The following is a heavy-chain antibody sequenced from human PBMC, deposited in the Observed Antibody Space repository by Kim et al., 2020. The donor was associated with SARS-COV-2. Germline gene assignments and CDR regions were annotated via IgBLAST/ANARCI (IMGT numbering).Heavy chain of an antibody. CDR1: GSTFSSYA. Sequence: GGSLRLPCAPPGSTFSSYAMSWVSQAPGKGLVWVSAISGSGGSPYYADFVKGRITISRANSKHTPFLQMKSLRAEVMAVDSFTKIKIVSSWLSDYWGQ. V-gene: IGHV3-23*01. CDR2: ISGSGGSP. CDR3: TKIKIVSSWLSDY. J-gene: IGHJ4*02. D-gene: IGHD6-13*01.